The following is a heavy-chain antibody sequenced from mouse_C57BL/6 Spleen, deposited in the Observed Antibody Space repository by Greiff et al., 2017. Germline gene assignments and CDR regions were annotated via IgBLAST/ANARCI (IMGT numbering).Heavy chain of an antibody. J-gene: IGHJ4*01. V-gene: IGHV5-16*01. Sequence: VQLKESEGGLVQPGRSLKLSCTASGFTFSDYYMAWVRQVPEKGLEWVANIIYDGSSTYSLDSLKSRFIISRDKSKNIPYRQMSSLKSEDTATYYGARADGDYGSGYAMDYWGQGTSVTVSA. CDR2: IIYDGSST. CDR3: ARADGDYGSGYAMDY. D-gene: IGHD2-13*01. CDR1: GFTFSDYY.